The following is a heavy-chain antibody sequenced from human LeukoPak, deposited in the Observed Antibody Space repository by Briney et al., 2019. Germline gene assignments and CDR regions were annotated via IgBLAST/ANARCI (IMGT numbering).Heavy chain of an antibody. D-gene: IGHD3-10*01. Sequence: GGSLRLSCAASGFIFSSYWMSWVRQAPGKGLEWVANIKQDGSEKYYVDSVKGRFTISRDNAKNSLYLQMNSLRAEDTAVYYCARVHTMARGVIHPGFDYWGQGTLVTVSS. CDR1: GFIFSSYW. CDR3: ARVHTMARGVIHPGFDY. CDR2: IKQDGSEK. V-gene: IGHV3-7*01. J-gene: IGHJ4*02.